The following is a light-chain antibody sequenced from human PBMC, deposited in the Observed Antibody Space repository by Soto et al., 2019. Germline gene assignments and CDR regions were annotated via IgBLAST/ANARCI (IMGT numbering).Light chain of an antibody. CDR3: LQYSSFPWT. J-gene: IGKJ1*01. CDR1: QGIKSN. V-gene: IGKV1-17*01. CDR2: DAS. Sequence: DIPMTQSPSSLSAYVGDRVTITCRASQGIKSNLGCYQQRPEKAPKRLIYDASSLQSGVPSRFRGSGSGAEFTLTISSLQTEDFASDYCLQYSSFPWTFGQGTKVEI.